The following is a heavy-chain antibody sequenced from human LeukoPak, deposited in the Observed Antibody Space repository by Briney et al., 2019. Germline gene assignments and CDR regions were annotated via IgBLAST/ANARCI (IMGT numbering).Heavy chain of an antibody. V-gene: IGHV4-39*01. CDR3: ARSCGGDFTNWFDP. D-gene: IGHD2-21*02. CDR1: GGSISSSSYY. Sequence: PSETLSLTCTVSGGSISSSSYYWGWIRQPPGKGLEWIGSIYYSGSTYYNPSPKSRVTISVDTSKNQFSLKLSSVTAADTAVYYCARSCGGDFTNWFDPWGQGTLVTVSS. CDR2: IYYSGST. J-gene: IGHJ5*02.